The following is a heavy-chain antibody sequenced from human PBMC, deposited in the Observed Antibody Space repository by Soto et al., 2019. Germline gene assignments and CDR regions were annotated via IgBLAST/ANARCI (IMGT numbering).Heavy chain of an antibody. CDR2: IIPILGIA. CDR3: ARGDVENWFDP. J-gene: IGHJ5*02. V-gene: IGHV1-69*02. Sequence: QVQLVKSGAEVKKPGSSVKVSCKASGGTFSSYTISWVRQAPGQGLEWMGRIIPILGIANYAQKFQGRVTITADKSTSTAYMELSSLRSEDTAVYYCARGDVENWFDPWGQGTLVTVSS. D-gene: IGHD1-26*01. CDR1: GGTFSSYT.